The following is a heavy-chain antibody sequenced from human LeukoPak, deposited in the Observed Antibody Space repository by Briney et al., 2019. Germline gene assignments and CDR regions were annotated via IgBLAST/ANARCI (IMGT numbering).Heavy chain of an antibody. V-gene: IGHV3-7*01. CDR2: MNQDGSAK. D-gene: IGHD1-14*01. J-gene: IGHJ3*01. CDR1: GFTFSDSW. CDR3: VVVVEPPDSDGFDV. Sequence: GGSLRLSCAASGFTFSDSWMSWVRQAPGKGLEWVANMNQDGSAKDYVDSVKGRFTISRDNARNTLSLQMNSLTIEDTAVYYCVVVVEPPDSDGFDVWGQGTMITVSS.